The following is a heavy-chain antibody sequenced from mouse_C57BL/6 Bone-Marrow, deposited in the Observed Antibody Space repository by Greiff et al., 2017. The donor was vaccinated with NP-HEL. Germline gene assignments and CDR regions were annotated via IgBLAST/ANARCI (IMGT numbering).Heavy chain of an antibody. CDR2: ISSGGDYI. J-gene: IGHJ3*01. D-gene: IGHD1-1*01. Sequence: EVKLMESGEGLVKPGGSLKLSCAASGFTFSSYAMSWVRQTPEKRLEWVAYISSGGDYIYYADTVKGRFTISRDNARNTLYLQMSSLKSEDTAMYYCTRGGYYYGSSSLFAYWGQGTLVTVSA. V-gene: IGHV5-9-1*02. CDR3: TRGGYYYGSSSLFAY. CDR1: GFTFSSYA.